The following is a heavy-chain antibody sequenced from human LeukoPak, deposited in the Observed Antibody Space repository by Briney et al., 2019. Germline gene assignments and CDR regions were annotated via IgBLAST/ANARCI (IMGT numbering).Heavy chain of an antibody. D-gene: IGHD5-18*01. CDR2: IYTSGST. Sequence: SQTLSLTCTVSGGSISSGSYYWSWIRQPAGKGLEWIGRIYTSGSTNYNPSLKSRVTISVDTSKNQFSLKLSSVTAADTAVYYCARDASGYSYGSYYFDYWGQGTLVTVSS. V-gene: IGHV4-61*02. J-gene: IGHJ4*02. CDR1: GGSISSGSYY. CDR3: ARDASGYSYGSYYFDY.